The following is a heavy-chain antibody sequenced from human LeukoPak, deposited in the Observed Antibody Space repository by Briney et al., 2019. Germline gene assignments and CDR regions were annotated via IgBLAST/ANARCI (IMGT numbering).Heavy chain of an antibody. D-gene: IGHD3-3*01. CDR2: INHSGST. Sequence: SESLSLTGAVYGGSFSGYYLSWVRQPRGKGLEWIGEINHSGSTNYNPSLKSRVTISVDTSKNQFSLKLSSVTAADTAVYYCTREAAGGVYWGQGTLVTVSS. CDR3: TREAAGGVY. CDR1: GGSFSGYY. J-gene: IGHJ4*02. V-gene: IGHV4-34*01.